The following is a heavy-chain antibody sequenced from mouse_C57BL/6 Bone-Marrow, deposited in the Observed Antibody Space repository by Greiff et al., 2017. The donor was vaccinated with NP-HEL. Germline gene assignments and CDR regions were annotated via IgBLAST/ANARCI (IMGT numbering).Heavy chain of an antibody. CDR2: ISYDGSN. CDR1: GYSITSGYY. V-gene: IGHV3-6*01. J-gene: IGHJ4*01. Sequence: ESGPGLVKPSQSLSLTCSVTGYSITSGYYWNWIRQFPGNKLEWMGYISYDGSNNYNPSLKNRISITRDTSKNQFFLKLNSVTTEDTATYYCARGRYYAMDYWGQGTSVTVSS. CDR3: ARGRYYAMDY.